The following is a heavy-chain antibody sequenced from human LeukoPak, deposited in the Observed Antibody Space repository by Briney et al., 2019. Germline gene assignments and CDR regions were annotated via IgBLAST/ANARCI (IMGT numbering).Heavy chain of an antibody. Sequence: GGSLRLSCAASGFTFSSYSMNWVRQAPGKGLEWVSSISGSSSYIYYADSVKGRFTISRDNAKNSLYLQMNSLRAEDTAVYYCARVPGSHYYGSPPRKDATGYWGQGTLVTVSS. J-gene: IGHJ4*02. V-gene: IGHV3-21*01. CDR2: ISGSSSYI. CDR3: ARVPGSHYYGSPPRKDATGY. D-gene: IGHD3-10*01. CDR1: GFTFSSYS.